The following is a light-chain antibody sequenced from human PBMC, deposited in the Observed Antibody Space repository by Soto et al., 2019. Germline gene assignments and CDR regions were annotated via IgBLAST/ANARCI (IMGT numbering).Light chain of an antibody. CDR1: QSLLHSNGYNY. CDR3: MQALQTPWT. CDR2: LGS. V-gene: IGKV2-28*01. Sequence: DIVMTQSPLSLPVTPGEPASISCRSSQSLLHSNGYNYLDWYLQKPGQSPQLLIYLGSNRASGVPDRFSGSGSDTDFTLKISRVEAEDVGVYYCMQALQTPWTFGQGTKEEIK. J-gene: IGKJ1*01.